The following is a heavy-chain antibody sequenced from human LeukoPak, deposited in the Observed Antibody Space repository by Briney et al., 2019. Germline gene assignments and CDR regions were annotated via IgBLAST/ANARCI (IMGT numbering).Heavy chain of an antibody. CDR2: IYYSGST. J-gene: IGHJ4*02. CDR3: ARREVAVAGYYFDY. V-gene: IGHV4-59*01. Sequence: KTSETLSLTCTVSGGSISNYYWSWIRQPPGKGLEWIGYIYYSGSTNYNPSLKSRVTISVDTSKNQFSLKLSSVTAADTAVYYCARREVAVAGYYFDYWGQGTLVTVSS. CDR1: GGSISNYY. D-gene: IGHD6-19*01.